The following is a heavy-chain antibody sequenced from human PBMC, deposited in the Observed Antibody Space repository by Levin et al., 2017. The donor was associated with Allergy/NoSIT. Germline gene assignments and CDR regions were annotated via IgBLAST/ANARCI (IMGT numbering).Heavy chain of an antibody. CDR2: VYYNGGI. Sequence: SETLSLTCSVSGGSIRPYYWSWIRQSPGKGLEWIGYVYYNGGIKYNPSLKSRVTISVDTSKNQFSLKLRSVTAADTAVYYCARYGTDFVAVGRVDWYFDVWGRGTLVTVSS. V-gene: IGHV4-59*08. D-gene: IGHD3-3*01. CDR1: GGSIRPYY. J-gene: IGHJ2*01. CDR3: ARYGTDFVAVGRVDWYFDV.